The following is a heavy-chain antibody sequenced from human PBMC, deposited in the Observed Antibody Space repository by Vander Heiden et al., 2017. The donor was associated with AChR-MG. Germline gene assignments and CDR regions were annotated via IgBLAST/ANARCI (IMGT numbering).Heavy chain of an antibody. Sequence: QVQLVQSGAALNKPRSSVKVACKAPVGTFSSYALRWVRQAPGQRLEWMGVSIPIFGTANYAKQFQGRGTNTADKSTSTAYMELSSLRYEDKDVYYCAREAPTGTTCGLYGWFDPWGQGTLVTVSS. V-gene: IGHV1-69*06. D-gene: IGHD1-1*01. J-gene: IGHJ5*02. CDR2: SIPIFGTA. CDR3: AREAPTGTTCGLYGWFDP. CDR1: VGTFSSYA.